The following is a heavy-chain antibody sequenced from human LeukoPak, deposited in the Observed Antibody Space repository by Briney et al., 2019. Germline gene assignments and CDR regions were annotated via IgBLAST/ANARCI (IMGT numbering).Heavy chain of an antibody. CDR2: INPNSGGT. CDR3: ARGIAVAGVWFDP. V-gene: IGHV1-2*02. CDR1: GYTFTGYY. Sequence: ASVKVSCKASGYTFTGYYMHWVRPAPGQGLEWMGWINPNSGGTNYAQKFQGRVTMTRDTSISTAYMELSRLRSDDTAVYYCARGIAVAGVWFDPWGQGTLVTVSS. J-gene: IGHJ5*02. D-gene: IGHD6-19*01.